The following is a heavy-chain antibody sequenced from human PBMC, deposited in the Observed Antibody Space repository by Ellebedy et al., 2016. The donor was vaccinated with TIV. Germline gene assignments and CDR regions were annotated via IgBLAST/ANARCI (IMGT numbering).Heavy chain of an antibody. CDR3: ASGGLTGDRVGY. CDR2: ISGSGGST. V-gene: IGHV3-23*01. D-gene: IGHD7-27*01. Sequence: PGGSLRLSCAASGFTFSSYAMSWVRQAPGKGLEWFSAISGSGGSTYYADSVKGRFTIARDNSKNTLYLQMNSLRAEDTAVYYCASGGLTGDRVGYWGQGTLVTVSS. J-gene: IGHJ4*02. CDR1: GFTFSSYA.